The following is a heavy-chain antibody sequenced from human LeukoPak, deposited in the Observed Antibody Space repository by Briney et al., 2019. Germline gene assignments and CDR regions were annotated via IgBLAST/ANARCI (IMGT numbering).Heavy chain of an antibody. V-gene: IGHV3-48*03. CDR3: ARASTVTSYYFDS. D-gene: IGHD4-17*01. CDR1: GFTFSSYE. J-gene: IGHJ4*02. Sequence: SGGSLRLSCAASGFTFSSYELNWVRQAPGKGLEWVSYISGSGGTIYYADSVKGRFTISRDNAKNSLYLQVNSLRAEDTAVYYCARASTVTSYYFDSWGQGTLVTVSS. CDR2: ISGSGGTI.